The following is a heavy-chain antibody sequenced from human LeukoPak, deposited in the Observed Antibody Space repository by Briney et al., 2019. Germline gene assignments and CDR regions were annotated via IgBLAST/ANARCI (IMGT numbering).Heavy chain of an antibody. CDR1: GYTFTSYD. CDR3: ARSDSSGWPDAFDI. V-gene: IGHV1-8*01. Sequence: GASVKVSCKASGYTFTSYDINWVRQATGQGLEGMGWMNPNSGNTGYAQKFQGRVTITRNTSISTAYMELSSLRSEDTAVYYCARSDSSGWPDAFDIWGQGTMVTVSS. J-gene: IGHJ3*02. CDR2: MNPNSGNT. D-gene: IGHD3-22*01.